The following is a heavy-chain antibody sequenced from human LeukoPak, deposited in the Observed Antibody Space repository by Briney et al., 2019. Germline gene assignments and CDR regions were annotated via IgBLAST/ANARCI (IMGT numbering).Heavy chain of an antibody. CDR1: GYTFTGYY. V-gene: IGHV1-2*02. J-gene: IGHJ4*02. D-gene: IGHD3-10*01. CDR2: INPNSGGT. CDR3: ARGQTSGSSNPDY. Sequence: ASVKVSCKASGYTFTGYYIHWARQAPGQGLEWMGWINPNSGGTNYAQKFQGRVTMTRDTSISTAYMELSRLISDDTAVYYCARGQTSGSSNPDYWGQGTLVTVSS.